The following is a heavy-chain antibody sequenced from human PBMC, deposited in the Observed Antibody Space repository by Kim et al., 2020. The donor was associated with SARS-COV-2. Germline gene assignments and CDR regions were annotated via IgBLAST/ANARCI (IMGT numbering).Heavy chain of an antibody. Sequence: VKSRITVNPDTSKNQFSLQLNSVTPEDTAVYYCARRAAAGTIDYYYGMDVWGQGTTVTVSS. J-gene: IGHJ6*02. V-gene: IGHV6-1*01. D-gene: IGHD6-13*01. CDR3: ARRAAAGTIDYYYGMDV.